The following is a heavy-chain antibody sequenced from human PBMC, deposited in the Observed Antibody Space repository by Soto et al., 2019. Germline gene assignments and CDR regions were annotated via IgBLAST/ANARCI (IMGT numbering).Heavy chain of an antibody. CDR3: AREDIAAAGGYFDY. V-gene: IGHV3-33*01. Sequence: PGGSLRLSCAASGFTFSSYGMHWVRQAPGKGLEWVAVIWYDGSNKYYADSVKGRFTISRDNSKNTLYLQMNSLRAEDTAVYYCAREDIAAAGGYFDYWGQGTLVTVSS. CDR1: GFTFSSYG. D-gene: IGHD6-13*01. CDR2: IWYDGSNK. J-gene: IGHJ4*02.